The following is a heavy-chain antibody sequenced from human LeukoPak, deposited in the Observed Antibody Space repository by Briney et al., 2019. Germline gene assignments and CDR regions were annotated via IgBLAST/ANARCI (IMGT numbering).Heavy chain of an antibody. J-gene: IGHJ4*02. V-gene: IGHV4-38-2*02. CDR2: IRYSGRT. CDR1: GYSISSGYF. D-gene: IGHD5-12*01. CDR3: TRDVDY. Sequence: SETLSLTCTVSGYSISSGYFWGWIRQPPGKGLEWLGSIRYSGRTYYNPSLKSRVTISVDTSKNQFSLKLSSVTAADTAVYYCTRDVDYWGQGTLVTVSS.